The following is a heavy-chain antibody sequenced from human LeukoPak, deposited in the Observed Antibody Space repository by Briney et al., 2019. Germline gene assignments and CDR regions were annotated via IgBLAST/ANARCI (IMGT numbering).Heavy chain of an antibody. Sequence: GGSLTLSCAASGLTFSTHWMNWVRQAPGKGLEWVANINQYGNEKDYVDSVKGRFTISRDNGKNSLYLEMNSLRAEDTAVYYCATGTEMDRGVLISWHLDYWGQGTLVTASS. CDR2: INQYGNEK. J-gene: IGHJ4*02. CDR1: GLTFSTHW. V-gene: IGHV3-7*01. CDR3: ATGTEMDRGVLISWHLDY. D-gene: IGHD3-10*01.